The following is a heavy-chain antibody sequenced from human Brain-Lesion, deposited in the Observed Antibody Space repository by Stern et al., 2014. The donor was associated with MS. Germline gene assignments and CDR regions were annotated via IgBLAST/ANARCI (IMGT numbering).Heavy chain of an antibody. V-gene: IGHV4-4*02. CDR2: SDHSGST. Sequence: VQLLESGPGLVKPSGTLSLTCAVSGGSISSSNWWSWVRQSPGKGLEWIGESDHSGSTIYNPSLKSRVTVSVDKSKNRFSLNRRSVTAADTAVYFCARFPASRPHVFDSWGQGTLVTVSS. CDR3: ARFPASRPHVFDS. J-gene: IGHJ4*02. CDR1: GGSISSSNW. D-gene: IGHD6-13*01.